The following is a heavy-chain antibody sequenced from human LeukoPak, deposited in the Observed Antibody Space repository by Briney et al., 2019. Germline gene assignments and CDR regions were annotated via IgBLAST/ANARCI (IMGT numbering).Heavy chain of an antibody. D-gene: IGHD6-19*01. CDR1: GFTFSTYA. Sequence: PGGSLRLSCTASGFTFSTYAMTWVRQAPGKGPEWVSVISHGGDSAWYADSVKGRFTISRDNSKSTLFLQMNSLRADDTAIYYCAKGRSGWYEGLDYWGQGILVTVSS. CDR2: ISHGGDSA. J-gene: IGHJ4*02. CDR3: AKGRSGWYEGLDY. V-gene: IGHV3-23*01.